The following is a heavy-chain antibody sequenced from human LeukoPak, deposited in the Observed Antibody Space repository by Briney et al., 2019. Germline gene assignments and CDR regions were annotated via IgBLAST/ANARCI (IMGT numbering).Heavy chain of an antibody. CDR3: ARGGYCSNTSCYGPFRFDP. CDR2: IRSSGSTI. J-gene: IGHJ5*02. V-gene: IGHV3-48*03. Sequence: GGSLRLSCAASGFTFSSYEMNWVRQAPGKGLEWVSYIRSSGSTIYYADSVKGRFTISRDNAKNSLYLQMNSLRAEDTAVYYCARGGYCSNTSCYGPFRFDPWGQGALVTVSS. CDR1: GFTFSSYE. D-gene: IGHD2-2*01.